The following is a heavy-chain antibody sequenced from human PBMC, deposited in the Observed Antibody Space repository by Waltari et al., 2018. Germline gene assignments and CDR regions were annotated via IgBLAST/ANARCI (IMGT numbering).Heavy chain of an antibody. CDR3: AASVDTAMVI. J-gene: IGHJ4*02. D-gene: IGHD5-18*01. CDR2: IWYDGSNK. V-gene: IGHV3-33*08. Sequence: GRSRRLSCAASGFTFSSYGMHWVRQAPGKGLEWVVVIWYDGSNKYYADSVKGRFTISRDNSKNTLYLQMNSLRAEDTAMYYCAASVDTAMVIWGQGTLVTVSS. CDR1: GFTFSSYG.